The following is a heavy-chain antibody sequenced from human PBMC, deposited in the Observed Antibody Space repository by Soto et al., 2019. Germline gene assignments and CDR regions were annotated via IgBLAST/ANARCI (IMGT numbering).Heavy chain of an antibody. Sequence: PSETLSLTCTVSGGSISSYYWSWTRQPAGKGLEWIGRNYTSGSTNYSPSLKSRVTMSVDTSKNQFSLKLSSVTAADTAVYYCARGDIVVVHGWFDPWGQGTLVTVSS. V-gene: IGHV4-4*07. D-gene: IGHD2-2*01. J-gene: IGHJ5*02. CDR2: NYTSGST. CDR3: ARGDIVVVHGWFDP. CDR1: GGSISSYY.